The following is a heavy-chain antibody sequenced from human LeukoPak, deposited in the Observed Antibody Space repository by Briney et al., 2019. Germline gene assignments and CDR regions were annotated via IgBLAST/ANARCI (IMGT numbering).Heavy chain of an antibody. D-gene: IGHD1-1*01. CDR1: GGSISSSGYY. J-gene: IGHJ4*02. CDR3: ARHSTTGPTFFDY. Sequence: SSETLSLTCTVSGGSISSSGYYWGWIRQPPGKGLEWIGSIYHSGSTYYNASLKSRVTISLDTSKNQFSLKLSSVTAADTAVYYCARHSTTGPTFFDYWGQGTLVTVSS. V-gene: IGHV4-39*01. CDR2: IYHSGST.